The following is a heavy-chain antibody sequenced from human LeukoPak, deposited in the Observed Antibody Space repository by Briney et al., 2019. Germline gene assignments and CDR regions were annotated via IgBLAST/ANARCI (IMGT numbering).Heavy chain of an antibody. CDR1: GGSVSSGSYY. CDR3: ARGWQYQLLFYFDY. V-gene: IGHV4-61*01. CDR2: IYYSGST. D-gene: IGHD2-2*01. J-gene: IGHJ4*02. Sequence: SETLSLTCTVSGGSVSSGSYYWSWIRQPPGKGLEWIGSIYYSGSTNCNPSLKSRVTISVDTSKNQFSLKLSSVTAADTAVYYCARGWQYQLLFYFDYWGQGTLVTVSS.